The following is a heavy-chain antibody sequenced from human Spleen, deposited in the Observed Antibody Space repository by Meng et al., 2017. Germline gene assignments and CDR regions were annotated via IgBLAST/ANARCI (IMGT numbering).Heavy chain of an antibody. CDR1: GFPFSTYA. CDR2: ISYDGTNK. J-gene: IGHJ6*02. Sequence: GESLKISCAASGFPFSTYAMYWVRQAPGKGLEWVAVISYDGTNKYHADSVKGRFTISRDNSKNTLYLQMNSLRTEDTAVYYCARVHKSTSGNYGLDVWGQGTTVTVSS. CDR3: ARVHKSTSGNYGLDV. V-gene: IGHV3-30*01.